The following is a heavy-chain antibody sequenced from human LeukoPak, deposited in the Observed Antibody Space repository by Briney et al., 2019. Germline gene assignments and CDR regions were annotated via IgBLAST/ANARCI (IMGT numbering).Heavy chain of an antibody. J-gene: IGHJ5*02. CDR3: AKGYYYGSGSYPYNWFDP. CDR2: ISYDGSNK. D-gene: IGHD3-10*01. V-gene: IGHV3-30*18. Sequence: GRSLRLSCAASGFTFSSYGMHWVRQAPGKGLEWVAVISYDGSNKYYADSVKGRFTISRDNSKNTLYLQMNSLRAEDTAVYYCAKGYYYGSGSYPYNWFDPWGQGTLVTVSS. CDR1: GFTFSSYG.